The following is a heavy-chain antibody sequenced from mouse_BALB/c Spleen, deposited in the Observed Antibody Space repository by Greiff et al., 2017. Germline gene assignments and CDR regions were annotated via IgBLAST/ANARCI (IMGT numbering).Heavy chain of an antibody. V-gene: IGHV8-11*01. J-gene: IGHJ3*01. CDR3: ARIGYYGSSPWFAY. Sequence: QVTLKVSGPGILKPSQTLSLTCSFSGFSLSTYGIGVGWLRQPSGKGLEWLAHLWWNDNKYYNTALKSRLPISKDTANNQVLLKIASVDTADTATDYCARIGYYGSSPWFAYWGQGTLVTVSA. CDR2: LWWNDNK. CDR1: GFSLSTYGIG. D-gene: IGHD1-1*01.